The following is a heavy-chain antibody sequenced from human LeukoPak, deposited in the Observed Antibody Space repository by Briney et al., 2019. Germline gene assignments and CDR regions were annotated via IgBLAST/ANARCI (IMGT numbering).Heavy chain of an antibody. CDR2: ISSSGSYI. CDR3: ARVRPSGRGFCLDF. D-gene: IGHD3-10*01. V-gene: IGHV3-21*01. CDR1: GFTLSSYS. Sequence: GGSLRLSCAASGFTLSSYSMNWVRQAPGKGLEWVASISSSGSYIYYAESMKGRFTISRDNAKNSPYLRVDSLRAEDTAVYYCARVRPSGRGFCLDFWGQGTLVTVSS. J-gene: IGHJ4*02.